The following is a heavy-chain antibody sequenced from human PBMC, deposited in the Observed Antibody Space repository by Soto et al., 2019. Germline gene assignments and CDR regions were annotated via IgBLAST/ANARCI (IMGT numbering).Heavy chain of an antibody. CDR1: GASISGFY. J-gene: IGHJ5*02. V-gene: IGHV4-4*07. CDR2: IYATGTT. CDR3: VRDGTKNLRDWFDP. D-gene: IGHD1-1*01. Sequence: PSETLSLTCTVSGASISGFYWSWIRKSAGKGLEWIGRIYATGTTDYNPSLKSRVMMSVDTSKKQFSLKLRSVTAADTAVYYCVRDGTKNLRDWFDPWGHGTLVTVSS.